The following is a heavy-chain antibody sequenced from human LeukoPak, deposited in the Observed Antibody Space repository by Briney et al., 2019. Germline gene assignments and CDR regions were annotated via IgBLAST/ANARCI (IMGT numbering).Heavy chain of an antibody. Sequence: PGGSLRLSCAASGFTFSSYGMHWVRQAPGKGLEWVAVISYDGSNKYYADSVKGRFTISRDNSKNTLSLQMNSLRVEDTAVYYCAKDTGDYRVRYFFDSWGQGTLVTVSS. J-gene: IGHJ4*02. D-gene: IGHD4-11*01. CDR1: GFTFSSYG. CDR2: ISYDGSNK. CDR3: AKDTGDYRVRYFFDS. V-gene: IGHV3-30*18.